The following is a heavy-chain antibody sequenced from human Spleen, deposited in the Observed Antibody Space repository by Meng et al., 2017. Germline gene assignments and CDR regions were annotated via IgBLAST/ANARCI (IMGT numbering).Heavy chain of an antibody. CDR3: ARDYWGSLDY. CDR1: GGYVRRGSHY. J-gene: IGHJ4*02. D-gene: IGHD7-27*01. V-gene: IGHV4-61*01. Sequence: QVQLQRSGPGQWGTSETLTLTCTVSGGYVRRGSHYWSWIRQPPGKGLEWIGYIYYSGRTNYNPSLKSRVTISVDTSKKQFSLKLSSVTAADTAVYYCARDYWGSLDYWGQGILVTVSS. CDR2: IYYSGRT.